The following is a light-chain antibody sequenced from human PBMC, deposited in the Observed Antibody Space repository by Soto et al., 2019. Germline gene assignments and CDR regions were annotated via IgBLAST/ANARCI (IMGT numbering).Light chain of an antibody. CDR2: DIN. CDR1: TGAVTSGHY. CDR3: FLSDSGVAV. J-gene: IGLJ7*01. Sequence: QAVVTQEPSLTVSPGGTVTLTCGSSTGAVTSGHYPYWFQHKPGQAPRTLIYDINNRHSWTPARFSGSLLGGKAALTLSGAQPEDEADYYCFLSDSGVAVFGGGTQLTVL. V-gene: IGLV7-46*01.